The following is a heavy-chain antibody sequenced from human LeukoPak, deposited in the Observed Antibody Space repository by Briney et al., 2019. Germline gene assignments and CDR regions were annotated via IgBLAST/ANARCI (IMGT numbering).Heavy chain of an antibody. Sequence: SETLSLTCTVSGGSVSSGSYYWSWIRQPPGKGLEWIGYIYYSGSTNYNPSLKSRVTISVDTSKNQFSLKLSSVTAADTAVYYCARDYYDSSGYYYGMDVWGQGTTVTVSS. CDR3: ARDYYDSSGYYYGMDV. CDR2: IYYSGST. D-gene: IGHD3-22*01. J-gene: IGHJ6*02. V-gene: IGHV4-61*01. CDR1: GGSVSSGSYY.